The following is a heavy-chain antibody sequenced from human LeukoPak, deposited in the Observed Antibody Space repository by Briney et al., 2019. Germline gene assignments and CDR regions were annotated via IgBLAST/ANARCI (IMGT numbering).Heavy chain of an antibody. CDR1: GYTLTNYG. CDR3: ARAPTRHLLGRDAFDL. J-gene: IGHJ3*01. CDR2: INPHNGNT. D-gene: IGHD2-15*01. Sequence: ASVKVSCKAPGYTLTNYGLHWVRPAPEQGLEWMGWINPHNGNTNNAQKFQARVTMTTDTSTNTAYMQVRSLRSDDTAVYYCARAPTRHLLGRDAFDLWGQGTMVIVST. V-gene: IGHV1-18*01.